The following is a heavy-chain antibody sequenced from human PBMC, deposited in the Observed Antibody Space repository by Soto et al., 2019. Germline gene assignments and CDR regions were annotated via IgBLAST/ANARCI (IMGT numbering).Heavy chain of an antibody. V-gene: IGHV1-3*01. D-gene: IGHD1-20*01. Sequence: QVQLVQSGAEVKKPGASVKVSCKASGYTFTSYAMHWVRQAPGQRLEWMGWINAGNGNTKYSQKFQGRVTITRDTSASTGYMELSSLRSEDTAVYYCARGLNLYYFDYWGQGTLVTVSS. J-gene: IGHJ4*02. CDR3: ARGLNLYYFDY. CDR2: INAGNGNT. CDR1: GYTFTSYA.